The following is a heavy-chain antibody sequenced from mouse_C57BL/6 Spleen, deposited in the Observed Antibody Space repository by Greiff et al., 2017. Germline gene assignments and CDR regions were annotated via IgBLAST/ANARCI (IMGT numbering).Heavy chain of an antibody. CDR3: ASGRYDYFDY. J-gene: IGHJ2*01. V-gene: IGHV5-9*01. D-gene: IGHD2-3*01. CDR2: ISGGGGNT. CDR1: GFTFSSYT. Sequence: EVQGVESGGGLVKPGGSLKLSCVASGFTFSSYTMSWVRQTPEKRLEWVATISGGGGNTYYPDSVKGRFTISRDNAKNTLYLQMSSLRSEDTALYYCASGRYDYFDYWGQGTTLTVSS.